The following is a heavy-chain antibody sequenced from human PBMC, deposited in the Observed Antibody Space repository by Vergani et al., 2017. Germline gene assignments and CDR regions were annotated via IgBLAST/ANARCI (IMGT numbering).Heavy chain of an antibody. CDR2: INPNSGGT. J-gene: IGHJ5*02. D-gene: IGHD2-2*01. CDR3: ARRYCSSTSCLNWFDP. Sequence: QVQLVQSGAEVKKPGASVKVSCKASGYTFTGYYMHWVRQAPGQGLEWMGWINPNSGGTNYAQKFQGRVTMTRDTSISTAYMELSSLRSEDTAVYYCARRYCSSTSCLNWFDPWGQGTLVTVSS. V-gene: IGHV1-2*02. CDR1: GYTFTGYY.